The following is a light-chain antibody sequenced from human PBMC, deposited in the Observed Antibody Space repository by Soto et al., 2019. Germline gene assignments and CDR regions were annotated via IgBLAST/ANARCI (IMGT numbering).Light chain of an antibody. CDR1: QSVSSSY. Sequence: EIVLTQSPGTLSLSPGERATLSFSASQSVSSSYLAWYQQKPGQAPRLLIYGASSRATGIPDRFSGTGSETDFTLTISRLEPEDFAVYYCQQRSNWPITFGQGTRLEI. V-gene: IGKV3D-20*02. J-gene: IGKJ5*01. CDR3: QQRSNWPIT. CDR2: GAS.